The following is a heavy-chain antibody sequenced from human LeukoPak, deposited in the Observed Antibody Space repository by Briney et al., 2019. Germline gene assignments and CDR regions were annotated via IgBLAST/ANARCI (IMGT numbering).Heavy chain of an antibody. CDR1: GGSISSSNW. CDR2: IYHSGST. CDR3: ASLPAPLGDYYYGMDV. Sequence: SETLSLTCAVSGGSISSSNWWSWVRQPPGKGLEWIGEIYHSGSTNYNPSLKSRVTISVDKSKNQFSLKLSSVTAADTAVYYCASLPAPLGDYYYGMDVWGKGTTVTVSS. J-gene: IGHJ6*04. V-gene: IGHV4-4*02.